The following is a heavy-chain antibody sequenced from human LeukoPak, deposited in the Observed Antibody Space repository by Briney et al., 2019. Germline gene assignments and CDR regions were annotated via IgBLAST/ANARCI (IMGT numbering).Heavy chain of an antibody. D-gene: IGHD1-26*01. CDR3: ARQIVGATGLDY. CDR2: ISYDGSNE. Sequence: GGSLRLSCAASGFTFSGYAMHWVRQAPGKGLEWVAVISYDGSNEYYADSVKGRFTISRDNSKNTLYLQMNSLSVEDTAVYYCARQIVGATGLDYWGQGTLVTVSS. J-gene: IGHJ4*02. V-gene: IGHV3-30-3*01. CDR1: GFTFSGYA.